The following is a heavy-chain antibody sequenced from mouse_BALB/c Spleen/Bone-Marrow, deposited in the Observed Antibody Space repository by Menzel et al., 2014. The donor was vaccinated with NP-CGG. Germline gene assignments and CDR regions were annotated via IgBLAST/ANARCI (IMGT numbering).Heavy chain of an antibody. CDR2: INPESNTI. CDR3: ARLGYYGWFAY. Sequence: DVKLVESGGGLVQPGGSLKLSCAASGFDFSRYWMSWVRRAPGKGLQWIGEINPESNTINYSPSLKDKFIISRDNAKNTLYLQMGKVKSEDAALYCCARLGYYGWFAYWGQGTLVTVSA. D-gene: IGHD2-3*01. J-gene: IGHJ3*01. CDR1: GFDFSRYW. V-gene: IGHV4-1*02.